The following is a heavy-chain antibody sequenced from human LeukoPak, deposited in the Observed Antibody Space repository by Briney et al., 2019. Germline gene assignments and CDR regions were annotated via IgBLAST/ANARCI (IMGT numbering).Heavy chain of an antibody. CDR1: GGSFSSYA. Sequence: SVKVSCKASGGSFSSYAISWVRQAPGQGLEWMGGIIPIFGTANYAQKFQGRVTITADESTSTAYMELSSLRSEDTAVYYCARDPGYCSSTSCYPYYFDYWGQGTLVTVSS. D-gene: IGHD2-2*01. J-gene: IGHJ4*02. CDR3: ARDPGYCSSTSCYPYYFDY. V-gene: IGHV1-69*13. CDR2: IIPIFGTA.